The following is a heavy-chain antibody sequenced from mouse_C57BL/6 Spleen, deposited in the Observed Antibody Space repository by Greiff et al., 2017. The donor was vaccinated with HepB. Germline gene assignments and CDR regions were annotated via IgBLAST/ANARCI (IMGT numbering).Heavy chain of an antibody. CDR1: GYTFTDYY. Sequence: EVQLQQSGPELVKPGASVKISCKASGYTFTDYYMNWVKQSHGKSLEWIGDINPNSGGTSYNQKFKGKATLTVDKSSSTAYMELRSLTSEDSAVYYCARNYYGSTDYWGQGTTLTVSA. CDR2: INPNSGGT. CDR3: ARNYYGSTDY. D-gene: IGHD1-1*01. J-gene: IGHJ2*01. V-gene: IGHV1-26*01.